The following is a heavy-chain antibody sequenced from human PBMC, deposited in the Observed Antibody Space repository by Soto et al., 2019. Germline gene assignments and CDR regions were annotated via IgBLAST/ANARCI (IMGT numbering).Heavy chain of an antibody. CDR2: IIPIFGTA. D-gene: IGHD6-6*01. V-gene: IGHV1-69*01. CDR3: ARDGSPILSSIAALGFFDY. J-gene: IGHJ4*02. Sequence: QVQLVQSGAEVKKPGSSVKVSCKASGGTFSSYAISWVRQAPGQGLEWMGGIIPIFGTANYAQKFQGRVTITADESSITAYMELSSLRSEDTAVYYCARDGSPILSSIAALGFFDYWGQGTLVTVSS. CDR1: GGTFSSYA.